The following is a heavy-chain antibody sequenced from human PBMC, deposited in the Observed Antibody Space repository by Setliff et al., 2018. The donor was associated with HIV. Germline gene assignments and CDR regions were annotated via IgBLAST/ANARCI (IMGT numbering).Heavy chain of an antibody. CDR1: GFTFEDYA. J-gene: IGHJ5*02. Sequence: GGSLRLSCAASGFTFEDYAMHWVRQAPGKGLEWVSSISWNSGNIAYADSVKGRFTISRDNAKKSLYLQMNSLRAEDTAVYYCARGSRYNFWSGYGVNWFDPWGQGALVTVSS. D-gene: IGHD3-3*01. CDR3: ARGSRYNFWSGYGVNWFDP. V-gene: IGHV3-9*01. CDR2: ISWNSGNI.